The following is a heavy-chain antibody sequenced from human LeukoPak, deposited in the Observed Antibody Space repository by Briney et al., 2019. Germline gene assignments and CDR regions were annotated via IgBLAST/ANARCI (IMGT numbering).Heavy chain of an antibody. CDR1: GFTFSSYS. J-gene: IGHJ4*02. V-gene: IGHV3-48*04. D-gene: IGHD3-10*01. Sequence: PGGSLRLSCAASGFTFSSYSMNWVRQAPGKGLEWVSYISSSSSTIYYADSVKGRLTISRDNAKNSLYLQMNSLRAEDTAVYYCARDSYYRREYYFDYWGQGTLVTVSS. CDR2: ISSSSSTI. CDR3: ARDSYYRREYYFDY.